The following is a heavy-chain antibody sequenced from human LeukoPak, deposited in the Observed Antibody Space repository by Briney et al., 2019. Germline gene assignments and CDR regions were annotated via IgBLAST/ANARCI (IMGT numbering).Heavy chain of an antibody. D-gene: IGHD3-10*01. CDR2: IYYSGSP. CDR1: GGSISSGGYY. Sequence: SETLSLTCTVSGGSISSGGYYWSWVRQHPGKGLEWIGYIYYSGSPYYNPSLKSRFTISVDTSKNQFSLKLSSGAAEDTAVYYCAGGEQSTKKYGSGSYYRRPGNYYYYYGMDVWGKGTTVTVSS. CDR3: AGGEQSTKKYGSGSYYRRPGNYYYYYGMDV. J-gene: IGHJ6*04. V-gene: IGHV4-31*03.